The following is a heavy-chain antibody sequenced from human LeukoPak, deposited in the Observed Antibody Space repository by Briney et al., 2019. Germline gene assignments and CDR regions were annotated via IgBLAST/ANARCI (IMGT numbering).Heavy chain of an antibody. Sequence: GGSLRLSCAASGFTFSGSAMHWVRQASGKGLEWVGRIRSKANSYATAYAASVKGRFTISRDNSKNTLYLQMNSLRAEDTAVYYCAKILDDDYGDYWGQGTLVTVSS. D-gene: IGHD3-3*01. CDR3: AKILDDDYGDY. J-gene: IGHJ4*02. V-gene: IGHV3-73*01. CDR2: IRSKANSYAT. CDR1: GFTFSGSA.